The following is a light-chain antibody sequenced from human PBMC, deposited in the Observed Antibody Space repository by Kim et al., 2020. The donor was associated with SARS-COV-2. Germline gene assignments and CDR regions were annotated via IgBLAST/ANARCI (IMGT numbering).Light chain of an antibody. V-gene: IGKV1-13*02. J-gene: IGKJ5*01. CDR1: QGISSA. Sequence: VGDRVTITCRASQGISSALAWYQQKPGKAPKLLIYDASSLESGVPSRFSGSGSGTDFTLTISSLQPEDFATYYCQQFNSYPLITFGQGTRLEIK. CDR3: QQFNSYPLIT. CDR2: DAS.